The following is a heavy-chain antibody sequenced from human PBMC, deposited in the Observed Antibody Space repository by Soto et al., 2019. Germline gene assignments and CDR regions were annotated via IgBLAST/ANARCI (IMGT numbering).Heavy chain of an antibody. V-gene: IGHV4-38-2*01. D-gene: IGHD2-15*01. Sequence: PPETPSPTCAVSGFVISSGNYWGCIRTPPEKGLEWIGSIFHGGNTYYNPSLKSRVTISVDMSKNQFSLKLNSVTAADTAVYYCARARWYDAFDVRGQGTVVTVSS. CDR1: GFVISSGNY. J-gene: IGHJ3*01. CDR2: IFHGGNT. CDR3: ARARWYDAFDV.